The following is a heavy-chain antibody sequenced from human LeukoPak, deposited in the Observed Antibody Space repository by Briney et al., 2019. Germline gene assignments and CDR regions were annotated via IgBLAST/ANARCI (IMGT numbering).Heavy chain of an antibody. D-gene: IGHD2-15*01. CDR3: AKDGVSIVVVVAATDAFDI. CDR2: ISGRGGST. CDR1: GFTFSSYA. V-gene: IGHV3-23*01. Sequence: GSLRLSCAASGFTFSSYAMSWVRQAPGKGLEWVSAISGRGGSTYYSDSVKGRFTISRDNSKNTLYLQMNSLRAEDTAVYYCAKDGVSIVVVVAATDAFDIWGQGTMVTVSS. J-gene: IGHJ3*02.